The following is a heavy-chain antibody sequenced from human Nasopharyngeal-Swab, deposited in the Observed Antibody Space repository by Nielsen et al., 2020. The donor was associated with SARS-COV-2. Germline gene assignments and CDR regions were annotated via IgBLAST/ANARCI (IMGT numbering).Heavy chain of an antibody. D-gene: IGHD1-26*01. Sequence: SATLSLTCTVSGGSISSSTYYWGWIRQPPGKGLEWIGSRYYNVTTYYNPSLKSRVIISVDMSKNQFSLKLSSVTAADTAVYYCASIRRATYVNWGQGTLVTVSS. CDR1: GGSISSSTYY. J-gene: IGHJ4*02. CDR3: ASIRRATYVN. CDR2: RYYNVTT. V-gene: IGHV4-39*01.